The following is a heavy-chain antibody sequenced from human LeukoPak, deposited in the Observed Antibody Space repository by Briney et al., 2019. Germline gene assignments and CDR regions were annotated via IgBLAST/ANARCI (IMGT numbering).Heavy chain of an antibody. D-gene: IGHD1-14*01. CDR3: ARDTTSNWFDP. CDR1: GFTFSSYW. J-gene: IGHJ5*02. Sequence: TGGSLRLSCAASGFTFSSYWMTWVRHAPGKGLEWVANIKHDGSEKYYVDSVKGRFTISRDNAKNSLLLQMNSLRVEDTAVYHCARDTTSNWFDPWGQGTLVTVSS. CDR2: IKHDGSEK. V-gene: IGHV3-7*04.